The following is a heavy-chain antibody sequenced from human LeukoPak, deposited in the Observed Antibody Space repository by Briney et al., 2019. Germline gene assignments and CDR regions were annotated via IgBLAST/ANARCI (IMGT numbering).Heavy chain of an antibody. CDR3: ARVPYNWNYGAYFDY. Sequence: PSETLSLTCAVYGGSCSGYYWSWIRQPPGKGLEWIGEINHSGSTNYNPSLKSRVTISVDTSKNQFSLKLSSVTAADTAVYYCARVPYNWNYGAYFDYWGQGTLVTVSS. J-gene: IGHJ4*02. V-gene: IGHV4-34*01. CDR1: GGSCSGYY. D-gene: IGHD1-7*01. CDR2: INHSGST.